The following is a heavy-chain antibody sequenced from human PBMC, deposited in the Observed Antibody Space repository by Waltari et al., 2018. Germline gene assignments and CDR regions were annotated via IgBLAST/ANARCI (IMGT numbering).Heavy chain of an antibody. CDR1: GYSISSGYY. CDR2: IYHSGST. V-gene: IGHV4-38-2*02. Sequence: QVQLQESGPGLVKPSETLSLTCAVSGYSISSGYYWGWTRQPPGKGLEWIGSIYHSGSTYYNPSLKSRVTISVDTSKNQFSLKLSSVTAADTAVYYCARDLDYYDSSGYNNWFDPWGQGTLVTVSS. CDR3: ARDLDYYDSSGYNNWFDP. D-gene: IGHD3-22*01. J-gene: IGHJ5*02.